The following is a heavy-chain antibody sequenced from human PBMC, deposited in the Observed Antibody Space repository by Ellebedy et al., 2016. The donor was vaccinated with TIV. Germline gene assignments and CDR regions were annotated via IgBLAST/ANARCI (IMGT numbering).Heavy chain of an antibody. CDR1: GYSFTNYY. V-gene: IGHV1-46*01. CDR2: IDPNGGTT. Sequence: ASVKVSCXASGYSFTNYYMHWVRQPPGQGLEWMGVIDPNGGTTTYAESFQDRVTVTRDTPTATVYMELTSLRSADTALYYCAAYGSGTRYYFDYWGQGTLVTVSS. J-gene: IGHJ4*02. D-gene: IGHD3-10*01. CDR3: AAYGSGTRYYFDY.